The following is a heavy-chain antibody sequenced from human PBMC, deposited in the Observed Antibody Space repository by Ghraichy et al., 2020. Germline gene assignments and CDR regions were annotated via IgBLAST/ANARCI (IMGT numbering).Heavy chain of an antibody. CDR1: GGSISSGGYS. CDR3: ASQERRRNCSGGSCLSNAFDI. Sequence: SQTLSLTCAVSGGSISSGGYSWSWIRQPPGKGLEWIGYFYHSGSTYYNPSLKSRVTISVDRSKNRFSLKLSSVTAADTAVYYCASQERRRNCSGGSCLSNAFDIWGQGTMVTVSS. CDR2: FYHSGST. J-gene: IGHJ3*02. D-gene: IGHD2-15*01. V-gene: IGHV4-30-2*01.